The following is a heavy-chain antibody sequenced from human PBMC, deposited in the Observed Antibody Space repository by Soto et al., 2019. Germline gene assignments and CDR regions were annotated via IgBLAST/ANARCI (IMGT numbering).Heavy chain of an antibody. V-gene: IGHV3-30*03. Sequence: GGSLRLSCAASGFSFSNYGMHWVRQAPGKGLEWVAVISYDVSNKYYTDSVKGRFTVSRDNSKNTLYLQMNSLRAEDTAVYYCARESHYGSGSYYSGRTSPFDYWGQGTLVTVYS. CDR3: ARESHYGSGSYYSGRTSPFDY. CDR2: ISYDVSNK. J-gene: IGHJ4*02. D-gene: IGHD3-10*01. CDR1: GFSFSNYG.